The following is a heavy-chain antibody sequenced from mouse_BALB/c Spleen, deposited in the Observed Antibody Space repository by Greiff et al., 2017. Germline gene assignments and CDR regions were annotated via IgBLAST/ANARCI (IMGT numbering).Heavy chain of an antibody. CDR1: GFTFSSYA. CDR2: ISSGGST. D-gene: IGHD2-1*01. J-gene: IGHJ1*01. CDR3: ARTTSYGNYVRYFDV. V-gene: IGHV5-6-5*01. Sequence: EVKLQESGGGLVKPGGSLKLSCAASGFTFSSYAMSWVRQTPEKRLEWVASISSGGSTYYPDSVKGRFTISRDNARNILYLQMSSLRSEDTAMYYCARTTSYGNYVRYFDVWGAGTTVTVSS.